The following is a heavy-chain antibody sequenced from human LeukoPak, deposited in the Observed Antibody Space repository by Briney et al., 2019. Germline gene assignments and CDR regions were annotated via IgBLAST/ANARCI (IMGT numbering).Heavy chain of an antibody. Sequence: ASVKLSCRVSVYSVSDLSIHWVRHVPGKGLEWMGGFEAEEGEHGETVYAQNFEGRLTLTEDTVRDTAYMELVSLTSEDTAVYYCARDSGTYYHGSGSYYKVGRLDFWGQGTLVTVSS. J-gene: IGHJ4*02. D-gene: IGHD3-10*01. CDR3: ARDSGTYYHGSGSYYKVGRLDF. CDR2: FEAEEGEHGET. CDR1: VYSVSDLS. V-gene: IGHV1-24*01.